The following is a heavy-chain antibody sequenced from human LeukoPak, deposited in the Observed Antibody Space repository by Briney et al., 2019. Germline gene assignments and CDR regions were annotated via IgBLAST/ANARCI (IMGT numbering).Heavy chain of an antibody. J-gene: IGHJ6*03. Sequence: ASVKVSCKASGGTFSSYAISWVRQAPGQGLEWMGWINPNSGGTNYAQKFQGRVTMTRDTSISTAYMELSRLRSDDTAVYYCARDSYSYYYYMDVWGKGTTVTVSS. V-gene: IGHV1-2*02. D-gene: IGHD5-18*01. CDR3: ARDSYSYYYYMDV. CDR2: INPNSGGT. CDR1: GGTFSSYA.